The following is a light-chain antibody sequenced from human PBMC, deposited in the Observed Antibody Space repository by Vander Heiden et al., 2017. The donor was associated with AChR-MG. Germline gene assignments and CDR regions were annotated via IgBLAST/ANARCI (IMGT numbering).Light chain of an antibody. Sequence: SSALTHDPAMSVALGPPLRITCHRDSLRTSYASWYQQKPGQAPLLVFYGENNRPSGIPDRFSGSSSGDTASLTITGAQAEDEADYYCNSRDSSGHHRVFASGTKVTVV. CDR2: GEN. V-gene: IGLV3-19*01. J-gene: IGLJ1*01. CDR3: NSRDSSGHHRV. CDR1: SLRTSY.